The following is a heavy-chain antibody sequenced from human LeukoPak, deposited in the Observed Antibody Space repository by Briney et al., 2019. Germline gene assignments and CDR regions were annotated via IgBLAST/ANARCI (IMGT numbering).Heavy chain of an antibody. CDR3: VRHDGMVLPV. Sequence: PGGSLRLSCVGSGFTFSSHAMSWVRQGPGKGLEWVSAISGSGDNTYYADSVKGRFTISRDNSKNTLSLQMNSLGAEDTAVYYCVRHDGMVLPVWGQGTLVTVSS. D-gene: IGHD3-3*01. V-gene: IGHV3-23*01. J-gene: IGHJ4*02. CDR2: ISGSGDNT. CDR1: GFTFSSHA.